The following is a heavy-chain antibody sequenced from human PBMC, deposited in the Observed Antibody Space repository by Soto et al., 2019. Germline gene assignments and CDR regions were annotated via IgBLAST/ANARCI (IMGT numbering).Heavy chain of an antibody. CDR1: GYTFTSYG. CDR2: ISSYNGKT. CDR3: ARADGIAVAADDAFDI. V-gene: IGHV1-18*01. Sequence: QVQLVQSGAEVKKPGASVKVSCKASGYTFTSYGISWVRQAPGQGLEWMGWISSYNGKTKYAQKLQGRVTMTTDKSTSTAYMELRSLRSDDTAVYYCARADGIAVAADDAFDIWGQGTMVTVSS. J-gene: IGHJ3*02. D-gene: IGHD6-19*01.